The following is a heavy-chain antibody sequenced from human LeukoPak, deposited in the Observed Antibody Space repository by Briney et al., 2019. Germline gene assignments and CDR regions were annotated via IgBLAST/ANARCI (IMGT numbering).Heavy chain of an antibody. Sequence: GGSLRLSCAASGFTFSSYAMSWVRQAPGKGLEWVSYISSSGSTIYYADSVKGRFTISRDNAKNSLYLQMNSLRAEDTAVYYCAKDLIGLVGATTADYWGQGTLVTVSS. CDR1: GFTFSSYA. J-gene: IGHJ4*02. D-gene: IGHD1-26*01. V-gene: IGHV3-48*04. CDR3: AKDLIGLVGATTADY. CDR2: ISSSGSTI.